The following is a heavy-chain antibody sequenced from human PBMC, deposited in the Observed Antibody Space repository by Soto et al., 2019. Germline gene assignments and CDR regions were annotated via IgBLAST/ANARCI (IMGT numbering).Heavy chain of an antibody. V-gene: IGHV4-34*01. CDR2: INHSGST. CDR1: GGSFSGYY. J-gene: IGHJ5*02. D-gene: IGHD2-15*01. Sequence: SETLSLTCAVYGGSFSGYYWSWIRQPPGKGLEWIGEINHSGSTNYNPSLKSRVTISVDTSKNQFSLKLSSVTAADTAVYYCARVVVAATLGNWFDPWGQGTLVTVSS. CDR3: ARVVVAATLGNWFDP.